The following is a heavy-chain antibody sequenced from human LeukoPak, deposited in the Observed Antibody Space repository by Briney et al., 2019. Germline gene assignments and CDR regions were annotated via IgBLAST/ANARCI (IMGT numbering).Heavy chain of an antibody. CDR1: GGTFSSYA. CDR2: IIPILGIA. CDR3: ARGYCSGGSCYNNWFDP. D-gene: IGHD2-15*01. V-gene: IGHV1-69*04. Sequence: SVKVSCKASGGTFSSYAISWVRQAPGHGLEWMGRIIPILGIANYAQKFQGRVTITADKSTSTAYMELSSLRSEDTAVYYCARGYCSGGSCYNNWFDPWGQGTLVTVSS. J-gene: IGHJ5*02.